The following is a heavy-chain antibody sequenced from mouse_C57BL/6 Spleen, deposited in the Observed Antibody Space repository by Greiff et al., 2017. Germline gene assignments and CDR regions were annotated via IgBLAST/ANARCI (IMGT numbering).Heavy chain of an antibody. V-gene: IGHV5-4*03. CDR2: ISDGGSYT. CDR1: GFTFSSYA. CDR3: ERGEDGYYVRYFDY. D-gene: IGHD2-3*01. J-gene: IGHJ2*01. Sequence: EVKLVEPGGGLVKPGGSLKLSCAASGFTFSSYAMSWVRQTPEKRLEWVATISDGGSYTYYPDNVKGRFTLSRDNAKNNLYLQMSHLKSEDTAMYYCERGEDGYYVRYFDYWGQGTTLTVSS.